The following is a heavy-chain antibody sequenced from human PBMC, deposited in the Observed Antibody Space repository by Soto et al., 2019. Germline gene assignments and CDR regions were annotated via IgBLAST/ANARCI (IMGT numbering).Heavy chain of an antibody. V-gene: IGHV3-15*01. J-gene: IGHJ4*02. Sequence: EVQLVESGGGLVKPGGSLRLSCAASGFTFNNGWMSWVRHAPGKGLEWVWRINSKVAGGTPDYSATVQGRFTMSRDDSKNTVHLPMSRLKPADTAVYYFTTDSTQPFCDGGPCYSVLTKIHDSWGQGTLVTVSS. D-gene: IGHD2-15*01. CDR1: GFTFNNGW. CDR2: INSKVAGGTP. CDR3: TTDSTQPFCDGGPCYSVLTKIHDS.